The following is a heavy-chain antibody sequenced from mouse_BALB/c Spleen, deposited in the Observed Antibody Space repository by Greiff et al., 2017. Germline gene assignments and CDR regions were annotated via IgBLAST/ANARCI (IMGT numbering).Heavy chain of an antibody. V-gene: IGHV5-6-3*01. D-gene: IGHD4-1*01. J-gene: IGHJ1*01. Sequence: EVHLVESGGGLVQPGGSLKLSCAASGFTFSSYGMSWVRQTPDKRLELVATINSNGGSTYYPDSVKGRFTISRDNAKNTLYLQMSSLKSEDTAMYYCARGRTGYFDVWGAGTTVTVSS. CDR2: INSNGGST. CDR1: GFTFSSYG. CDR3: ARGRTGYFDV.